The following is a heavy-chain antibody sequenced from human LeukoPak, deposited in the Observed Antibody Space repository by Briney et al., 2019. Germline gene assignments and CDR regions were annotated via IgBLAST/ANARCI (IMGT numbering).Heavy chain of an antibody. CDR2: IDSSGRST. V-gene: IGHV3-64D*06. CDR1: GFSFSIYS. D-gene: IGHD5-24*01. CDR3: VKVVEMATTTGADDY. J-gene: IGHJ4*02. Sequence: GGSLRLSCSASGFSFSIYSMHWVRQVPGKGLEYVSAIDSSGRSTYYADSVKGRFTISRDNSKNTLYLQMSRLRGEDTAVYYCVKVVEMATTTGADDYWGQGTLVTVSS.